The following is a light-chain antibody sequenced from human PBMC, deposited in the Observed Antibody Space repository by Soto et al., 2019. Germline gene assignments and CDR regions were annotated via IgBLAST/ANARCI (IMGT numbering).Light chain of an antibody. CDR1: QTVGSN. Sequence: EIVMTQSPATLSVSPGERATISCRASQTVGSNLAWYQQKRGQAPRLLIYDASTRATGIPARFSGSGSGTDFTLTISSLQSEDFALYYCQQYNYWPRTFGQGSKLEIK. CDR2: DAS. CDR3: QQYNYWPRT. V-gene: IGKV3D-15*01. J-gene: IGKJ2*01.